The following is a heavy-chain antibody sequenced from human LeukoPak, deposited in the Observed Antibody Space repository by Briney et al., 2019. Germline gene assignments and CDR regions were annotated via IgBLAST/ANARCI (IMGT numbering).Heavy chain of an antibody. Sequence: TGGSLRLSCAASGFTFSSFAMTWVRQSPGKGLEWVSAISAGGDGTYYADSVKGRFTISRDNSKNTLYLQMNSLRAEDTAVYYCAKGSDTAMVRYAFDTWGQGTMVTVSS. CDR2: ISAGGDGT. CDR1: GFTFSSFA. J-gene: IGHJ3*02. CDR3: AKGSDTAMVRYAFDT. V-gene: IGHV3-23*01. D-gene: IGHD5-18*01.